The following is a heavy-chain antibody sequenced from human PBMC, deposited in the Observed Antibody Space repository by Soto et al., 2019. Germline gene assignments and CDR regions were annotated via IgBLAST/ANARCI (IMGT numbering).Heavy chain of an antibody. CDR3: ARAHFMVRGIDGMDV. Sequence: HPGGSLRLSCAASGFTFSSYEMNWVRQAPGKGLEWVSYISSSGSTIYYADSVKGRFTISRDNAKNSLYLQMNSLRAEDTAVYYCARAHFMVRGIDGMDVWGQGTTVTVSS. D-gene: IGHD3-10*01. J-gene: IGHJ6*02. V-gene: IGHV3-48*03. CDR2: ISSSGSTI. CDR1: GFTFSSYE.